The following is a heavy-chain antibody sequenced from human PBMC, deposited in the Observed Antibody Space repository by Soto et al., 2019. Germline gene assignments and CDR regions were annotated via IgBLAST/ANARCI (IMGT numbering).Heavy chain of an antibody. CDR3: ARDISTASSY. D-gene: IGHD3-16*01. CDR2: INSDGSST. J-gene: IGHJ4*02. V-gene: IGHV3-74*01. CDR1: GFTFSTYW. Sequence: GGSLRLSCAASGFTFSTYWMHWVRQAPGKGLVWVSLINSDGSSTTYADSVKGRFTISRDNAKNTLYLQMNSLRAEDTAVYYCARDISTASSYWGQGTLVTVSS.